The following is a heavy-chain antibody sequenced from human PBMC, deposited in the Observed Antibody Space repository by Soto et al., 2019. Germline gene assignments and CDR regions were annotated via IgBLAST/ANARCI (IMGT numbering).Heavy chain of an antibody. CDR1: GFTLSDHY. J-gene: IGHJ6*02. CDR3: ARSGGMDV. V-gene: IGHV3-72*01. D-gene: IGHD3-3*01. Sequence: EVQLVESGGGLVQPGGSLRLSCAASGFTLSDHYMDWVRQAPGKGLEWVGRSRNKANSYTTEYAASVKGRFTISRDDSKNSLYLQMNGLKTEDTAVYYCARSGGMDVWGQGTTVTVS. CDR2: SRNKANSYTT.